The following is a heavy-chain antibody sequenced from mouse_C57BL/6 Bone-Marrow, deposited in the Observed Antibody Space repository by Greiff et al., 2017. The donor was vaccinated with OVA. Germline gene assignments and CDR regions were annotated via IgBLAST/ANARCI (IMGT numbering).Heavy chain of an antibody. D-gene: IGHD2-4*01. CDR2: INPNNGGT. Sequence: EVQLQQSGPELVKPGASVKISCKASGYSFTDYNMNWVKQSNGKSLEWIGDINPNNGGTSYNQKFKGKATLTVDKSSSTAYMELRSLTSEDSAVYYCAALLGLPYYFDDWGQGTTLTVSS. CDR1: GYSFTDYN. J-gene: IGHJ2*01. CDR3: AALLGLPYYFDD. V-gene: IGHV1-18*01.